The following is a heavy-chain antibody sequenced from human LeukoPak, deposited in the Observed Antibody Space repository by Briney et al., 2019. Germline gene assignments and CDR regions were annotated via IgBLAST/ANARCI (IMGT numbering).Heavy chain of an antibody. D-gene: IGHD5-12*01. Sequence: PGGSLRLSCAASGFTFSSYTMNWVRQAPGKGLEWVSCISGSNGYIYYADSVRGRFTISRDNAKNSLYLQMNSLRAEDTSIYYCARDLGYSGYDSYYWGQGTLVTVSS. V-gene: IGHV3-21*06. CDR1: GFTFSSYT. CDR3: ARDLGYSGYDSYY. J-gene: IGHJ4*02. CDR2: ISGSNGYI.